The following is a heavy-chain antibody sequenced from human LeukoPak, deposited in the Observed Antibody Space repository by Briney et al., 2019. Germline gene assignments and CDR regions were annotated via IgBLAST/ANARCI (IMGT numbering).Heavy chain of an antibody. CDR1: GGTFSSYA. CDR2: IIPIFGTA. CDR3: ARVPNHYYDSSGYSDY. D-gene: IGHD3-22*01. J-gene: IGHJ4*02. V-gene: IGHV1-69*05. Sequence: SVKVSCKASGGTFSSYAISWVRQAPGQGLEWMGGIIPIFGTANYAQKFQGRVTITTDESTSTAYMELSSLRSEDTAVYYCARVPNHYYDSSGYSDYWGQGTPVTVSS.